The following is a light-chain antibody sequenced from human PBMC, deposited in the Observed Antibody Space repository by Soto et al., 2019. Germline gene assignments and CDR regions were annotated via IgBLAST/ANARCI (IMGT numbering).Light chain of an antibody. CDR1: QGMSTY. J-gene: IGKJ4*01. CDR3: QQLNGYQLA. V-gene: IGKV1-9*01. Sequence: DIQLTQSPSFLSASVGDTVTITCRASQGMSTYLAWYQQKPGKVPKLLIRSASTFQSGVPPRFSGGGSGTECTLTISTLQPDGSGIYYCQQLNGYQLAFGGGTNVEIK. CDR2: SAS.